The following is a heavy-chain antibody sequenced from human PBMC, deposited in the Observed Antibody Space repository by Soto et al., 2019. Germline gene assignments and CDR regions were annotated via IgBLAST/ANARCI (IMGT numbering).Heavy chain of an antibody. CDR3: ARASGLYSYGSLC. CDR1: GDSISSYY. Sequence: SETLSLTCTVSGDSISSYYWSWIRQPPGKGLEWIGYIYYSGSTNYNPSLKSRVTISVDTSKNQFSLKLSSVTAADTAVYYCARASGLYSYGSLCRGQGTPVTVSS. J-gene: IGHJ4*02. D-gene: IGHD5-18*01. CDR2: IYYSGST. V-gene: IGHV4-59*12.